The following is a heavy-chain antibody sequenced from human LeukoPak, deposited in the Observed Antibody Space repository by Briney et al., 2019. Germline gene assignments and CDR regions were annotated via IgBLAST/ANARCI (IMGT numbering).Heavy chain of an antibody. Sequence: ASVKVSCKASGYTFTGYYMHWVRQAPGQGLERMGWINPNSGGTSYAQKFQGWVTMTRDTSISTAYMELSRLRSDDTAVYYCAKGGGTHAFDIWGQGTMVTVSS. CDR2: INPNSGGT. CDR1: GYTFTGYY. CDR3: AKGGGTHAFDI. V-gene: IGHV1-2*04. D-gene: IGHD1-26*01. J-gene: IGHJ3*02.